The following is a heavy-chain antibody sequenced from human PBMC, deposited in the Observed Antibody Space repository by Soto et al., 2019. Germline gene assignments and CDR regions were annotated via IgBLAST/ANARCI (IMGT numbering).Heavy chain of an antibody. J-gene: IGHJ5*02. V-gene: IGHV3-7*01. Sequence: GGSLRLSCAASGFTFSSYWMSWVRQAPGKGLEWVANIKQDGSEKYYEDSVKGRFTISRDNAKNSLYLQMNSLRAEDTAVYYCARGPSGSYYNGYNWFDPWGQGTLVTVSS. CDR3: ARGPSGSYYNGYNWFDP. D-gene: IGHD3-10*01. CDR2: IKQDGSEK. CDR1: GFTFSSYW.